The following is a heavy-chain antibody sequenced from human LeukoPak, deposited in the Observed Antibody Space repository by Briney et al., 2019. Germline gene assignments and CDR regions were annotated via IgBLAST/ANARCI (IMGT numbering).Heavy chain of an antibody. CDR1: GFTFNRNA. D-gene: IGHD3-9*01. CDR2: IRGDGSTHSDGTT. J-gene: IGHJ4*02. Sequence: PGGSLRLSCVASGFTFNRNAMTWVRQAPGMGLEWVSTIRGDGSTHSDGTTHYADSVKGRFIISRDDSKNTVFLQMNRLRVEDTAMYYCARSYYDILTGYSRRELDYWGQGTLVTVSS. V-gene: IGHV3-23*01. CDR3: ARSYYDILTGYSRRELDY.